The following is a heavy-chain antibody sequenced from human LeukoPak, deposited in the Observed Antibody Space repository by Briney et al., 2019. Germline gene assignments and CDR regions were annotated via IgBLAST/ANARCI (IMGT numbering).Heavy chain of an antibody. CDR3: ARSISSSWANYYYYGMDV. CDR1: GYTFTSYA. J-gene: IGHJ6*02. Sequence: GESLKISCKGSGYTFTSYAMHWVRQAPGQRLEWMGWINAGNGNTKYSQKFQGRVTITRDTSASTAYMELSSLRSEDTAVYYCARSISSSWANYYYYGMDVWGQGTTVTVSS. CDR2: INAGNGNT. D-gene: IGHD6-13*01. V-gene: IGHV1-3*01.